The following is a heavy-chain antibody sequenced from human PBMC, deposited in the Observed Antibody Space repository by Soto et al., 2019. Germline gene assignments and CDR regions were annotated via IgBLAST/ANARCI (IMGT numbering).Heavy chain of an antibody. Sequence: SETLSLTCAVSGGSISSSNWWSWVRQPPGKGLEWIGEIYHSGSTNYNPSLKSRVTISVDNSKNQFSLKLSSVTAADTAVYYCARALDYGDSFDYGARETLVAVYS. CDR1: GGSISSSNW. D-gene: IGHD4-17*01. J-gene: IGHJ4*02. CDR2: IYHSGST. CDR3: ARALDYGDSFDY. V-gene: IGHV4-4*02.